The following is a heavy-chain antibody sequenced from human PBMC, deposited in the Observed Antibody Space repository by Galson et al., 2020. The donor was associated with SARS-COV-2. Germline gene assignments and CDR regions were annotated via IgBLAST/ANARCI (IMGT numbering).Heavy chain of an antibody. D-gene: IGHD5-12*01. J-gene: IGHJ5*01. CDR2: IYHTGST. CDR1: GGSITTGGYS. V-gene: IGHV4-30-2*01. CDR3: ARDTGYEEGNWFDS. Sequence: SETLSLTYAVSGGSITTGGYSWNWIRQPPGKGLEWIGYIYHTGSTFYNPSLRGRVTISLDRSKNHFSLSLSYVSAADTAVYYCARDTGYEEGNWFDSWGQGTLVTVSS.